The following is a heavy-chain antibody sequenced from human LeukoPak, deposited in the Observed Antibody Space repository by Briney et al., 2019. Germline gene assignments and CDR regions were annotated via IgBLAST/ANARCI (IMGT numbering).Heavy chain of an antibody. J-gene: IGHJ4*02. V-gene: IGHV4-61*02. D-gene: IGHD2-21*02. CDR1: GGSISSRSYY. Sequence: SETLSLTCTVSGGSISSRSYYWSWIRQPAGKGLEWIGRIYTSGSTNYNPSLKSRVTISVDTSKNQFSLKLSSVTAADTAGYYCARAASVTAIYFDYWGQGTLVTVSS. CDR3: ARAASVTAIYFDY. CDR2: IYTSGST.